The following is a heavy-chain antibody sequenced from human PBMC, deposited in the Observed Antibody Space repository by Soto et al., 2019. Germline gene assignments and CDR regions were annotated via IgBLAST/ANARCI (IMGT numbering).Heavy chain of an antibody. V-gene: IGHV2-5*02. CDR1: GFSLSTSGVG. CDR3: AHRRGYYDSSGYYYLDY. D-gene: IGHD3-22*01. CDR2: IYWDDDK. J-gene: IGHJ4*02. Sequence: QITLKESGPTLVKPTQTLTLTCTFSGFSLSTSGVGVGWIRQPPGKALEWLALIYWDDDKRYSPSLKSRLTITKDTSKNQVVLTMTNMDPVDTATYYCAHRRGYYDSSGYYYLDYWGQGTLVTVSS.